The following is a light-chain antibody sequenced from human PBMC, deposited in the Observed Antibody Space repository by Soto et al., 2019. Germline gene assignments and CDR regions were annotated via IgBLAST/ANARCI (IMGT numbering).Light chain of an antibody. CDR3: QQYNSYSRT. Sequence: DIQMTQSPSTLSASIGDRVTITCRASQGVSKWLAWYQQKPGRAPKILIYDASTLESGVPSRFRGSGSGTEFTLTINSLQTEDFGTYYCQQYNSYSRTFGQGTKVDIK. CDR1: QGVSKW. CDR2: DAS. J-gene: IGKJ1*01. V-gene: IGKV1-5*01.